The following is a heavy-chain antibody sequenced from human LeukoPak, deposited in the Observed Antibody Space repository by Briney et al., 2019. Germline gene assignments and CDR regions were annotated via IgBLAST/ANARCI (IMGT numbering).Heavy chain of an antibody. Sequence: PSETLSLTCTVSGGSISSYYWSWIRQPPGKGLEWIGYIHYSGSTNYNPSLKSRVTISVDTSKNQFSLKLSSVTAADTAVYYCARWAFGEYYFDYWGQGTLVTVSS. D-gene: IGHD3-10*01. V-gene: IGHV4-59*01. CDR1: GGSISSYY. CDR2: IHYSGST. J-gene: IGHJ4*02. CDR3: ARWAFGEYYFDY.